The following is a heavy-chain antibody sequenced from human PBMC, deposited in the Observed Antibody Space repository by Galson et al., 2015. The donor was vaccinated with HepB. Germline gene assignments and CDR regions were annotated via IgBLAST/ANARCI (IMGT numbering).Heavy chain of an antibody. D-gene: IGHD1-26*01. Sequence: SLRLSCAASGFTFSSYAMSWVRQAPGKGLEWVSAISGSGGSTYYADSVKGRFTISRDNSKSTLYLQMNSLRAEDTAVYYCAIQPGWGWELLHADLDYWGQGTLVTVSS. CDR2: ISGSGGST. CDR3: AIQPGWGWELLHADLDY. J-gene: IGHJ4*02. V-gene: IGHV3-23*01. CDR1: GFTFSSYA.